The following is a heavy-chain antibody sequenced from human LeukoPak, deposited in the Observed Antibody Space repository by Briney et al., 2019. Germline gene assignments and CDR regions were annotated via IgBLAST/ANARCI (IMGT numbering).Heavy chain of an antibody. CDR1: GGFISGSNYY. CDR2: IYYSGST. CDR3: ARHPRQTYYFYVDV. Sequence: PSETLSLTCTFSGGFISGSNYYWAWIRQAPGKGLEWIGSIYYSGSTYYDPSLKSRVTISVDTSKNQFSLKLSSVTAADTGVYYCARHPRQTYYFYVDVWDKGTTVTVSS. D-gene: IGHD6-25*01. J-gene: IGHJ6*03. V-gene: IGHV4-39*01.